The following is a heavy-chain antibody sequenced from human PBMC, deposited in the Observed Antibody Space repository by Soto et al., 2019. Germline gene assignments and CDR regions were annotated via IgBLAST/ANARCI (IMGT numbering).Heavy chain of an antibody. Sequence: SETLSLTCTVCGGSVSSGNYYWSWIRQPPGKGLEWIGYFYYTGSINYNPSLKSRVTISIDASKNQFSLRLSSVTAADTAVYYCARSMSYSDGFNYSPFDYWGLGTLVTVS. D-gene: IGHD3-22*01. CDR2: FYYTGSI. CDR1: GGSVSSGNYY. CDR3: ARSMSYSDGFNYSPFDY. J-gene: IGHJ4*02. V-gene: IGHV4-61*01.